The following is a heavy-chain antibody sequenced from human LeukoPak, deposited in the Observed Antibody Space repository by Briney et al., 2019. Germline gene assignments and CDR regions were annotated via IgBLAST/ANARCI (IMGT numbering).Heavy chain of an antibody. D-gene: IGHD3-22*01. CDR3: ARERETPGHYYDSSGYYYYYGMDV. J-gene: IGHJ6*02. CDR2: ISSSSSTI. Sequence: GGSLRLSCAASGFTFSSYSMNWVRQAPGKGLEWVSYISSSSSTIYYADSVKGRFTISRDNAKNSLYLQMNSLRDEDTAVYYCARERETPGHYYDSSGYYYYYGMDVWGQGTTVTVSS. V-gene: IGHV3-48*02. CDR1: GFTFSSYS.